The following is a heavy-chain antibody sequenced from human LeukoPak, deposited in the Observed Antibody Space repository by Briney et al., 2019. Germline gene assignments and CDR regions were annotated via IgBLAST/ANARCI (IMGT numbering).Heavy chain of an antibody. V-gene: IGHV3-23*01. CDR3: AREYGSGWYDY. D-gene: IGHD6-19*01. J-gene: IGHJ4*02. CDR1: GFTFSSYT. Sequence: GGSLRLSCAASGFTFSSYTMSWVRQAPGKGLEWVSAISGSGGRTYYADSVKGRFTISRDNAKNSLYLQMNSLTVEDTAVYYCAREYGSGWYDYWGQGTLVTVSS. CDR2: ISGSGGRT.